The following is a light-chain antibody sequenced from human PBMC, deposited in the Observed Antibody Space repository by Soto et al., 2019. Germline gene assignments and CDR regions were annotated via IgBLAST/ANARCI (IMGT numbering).Light chain of an antibody. CDR1: SSDVGGHNY. J-gene: IGLJ1*01. CDR3: SSYTFTSTLYV. V-gene: IGLV2-14*01. Sequence: QSVLTQPASVSGSPGQSITISCTGSSSDVGGHNYVSWYQQHPGKAPKLMIYEVTKRPSGVSNCFSGSKSGNTASLTISGLQAEDEADYYCSSYTFTSTLYVFGTGTKLTVL. CDR2: EVT.